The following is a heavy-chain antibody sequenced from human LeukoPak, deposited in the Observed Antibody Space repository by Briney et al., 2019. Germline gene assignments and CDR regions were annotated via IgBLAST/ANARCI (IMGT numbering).Heavy chain of an antibody. CDR1: GGSFSGYY. J-gene: IGHJ4*02. D-gene: IGHD2-2*01. V-gene: IGHV4-34*01. CDR3: ARAQPTASRLANLRY. CDR2: INHSGST. Sequence: KPSETLSLTCAVYGGSFSGYYWSWIRQPPGEGLEWIGEINHSGSTNYNPSLKSRVTISVDTSKNQFSLKLSSVTAADTAVYYCARAQPTASRLANLRYWGQGTLVTVSS.